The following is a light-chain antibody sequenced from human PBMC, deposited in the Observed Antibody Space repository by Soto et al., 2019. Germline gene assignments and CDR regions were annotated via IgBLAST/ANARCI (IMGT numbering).Light chain of an antibody. CDR3: KSYDISLIGVV. V-gene: IGLV1-40*01. CDR1: RSNIGAGYD. CDR2: GNS. Sequence: QSVLTQPPSVSGAPGQRVTISCTGSRSNIGAGYDVHWYQQLPGTAPKLLIDGNSNRPSGVPDRFSGSKSGTSASLAITGLQAEDEADYSCKSYDISLIGVVFGGGPKVTVL. J-gene: IGLJ2*01.